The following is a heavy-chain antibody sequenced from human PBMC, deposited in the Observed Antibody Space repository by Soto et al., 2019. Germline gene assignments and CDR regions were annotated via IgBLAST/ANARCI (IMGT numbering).Heavy chain of an antibody. V-gene: IGHV3-30-3*01. J-gene: IGHJ5*02. CDR2: ISYDGSNK. CDR3: AREDGDYVLSPLFDP. Sequence: QVQLVESGGGVVQPGRSLRLSCAASGFTFSSYAMHWVRQAPGKGLEWVAVISYDGSNKYYADSVKGRFTISRDNSKNTLYLQMNSLRAEDMAVYYCAREDGDYVLSPLFDPWGQGTLVTVSS. D-gene: IGHD4-17*01. CDR1: GFTFSSYA.